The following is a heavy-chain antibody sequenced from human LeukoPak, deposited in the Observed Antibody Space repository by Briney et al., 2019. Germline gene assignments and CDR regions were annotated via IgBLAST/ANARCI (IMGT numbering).Heavy chain of an antibody. D-gene: IGHD3-22*01. CDR3: ARHEGDYYDSSGYYHYYFDY. CDR1: GGSFSGYY. J-gene: IGHJ4*02. Sequence: SETLSLTCAVYGGSFSGYYWSWIRQPPGKGLEWIGEINHSGSTNYNPSLKSRVTISVDTSKNRFSLKLSSVTAADTAVYYCARHEGDYYDSSGYYHYYFDYWGQGTLVTVSS. CDR2: INHSGST. V-gene: IGHV4-34*01.